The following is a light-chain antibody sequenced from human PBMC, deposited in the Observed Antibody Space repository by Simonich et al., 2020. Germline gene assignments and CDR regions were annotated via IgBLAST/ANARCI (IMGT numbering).Light chain of an antibody. J-gene: IGLJ2*01. Sequence: QSALTQPASVSGSPGQSITISCTGTSSYVESYHFVSWYQQHPGKAPKLMIYEGSKRPSGVSNRFSGSKSGNTASLTISGLQAEDEADYYCCSYAGSSTVVFGGGTKLTVL. V-gene: IGLV2-23*01. CDR3: CSYAGSSTVV. CDR1: SSYVESYHF. CDR2: EGS.